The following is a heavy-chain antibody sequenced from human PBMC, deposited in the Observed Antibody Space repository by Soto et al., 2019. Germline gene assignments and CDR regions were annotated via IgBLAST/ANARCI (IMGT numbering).Heavy chain of an antibody. CDR3: ARVRDSSGYSPAPFDY. J-gene: IGHJ4*02. V-gene: IGHV3-33*01. CDR1: GFTFSSYG. CDR2: IWYDGSNK. D-gene: IGHD3-22*01. Sequence: QVQLVESGGGVVQPGRSLRLSCAASGFTFSSYGMHWVRQAPGKGLEWVAVIWYDGSNKYYADSVKGPFTISRDNSKNTLYLQMNSLRAEDTAVYYCARVRDSSGYSPAPFDYWGQGPLVTIAA.